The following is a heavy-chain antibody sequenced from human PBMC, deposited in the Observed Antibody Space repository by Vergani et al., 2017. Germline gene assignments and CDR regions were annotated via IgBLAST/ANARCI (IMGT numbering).Heavy chain of an antibody. CDR3: ARQSGYYYDSSDAFDI. CDR1: GYSFPSYW. CDR2: IYPGDSDT. J-gene: IGHJ3*02. D-gene: IGHD3-22*01. V-gene: IGHV5-51*01. Sequence: EVQLVQSGAEVKKPGESLKISCKGSGYSFPSYWIGWVRQMPGKGLAWMGIIYPGDSDTRYSPSFQGQVTISADKSISTAYLQWSSLKASDTAMYYCARQSGYYYDSSDAFDIWGQGTMVTVSS.